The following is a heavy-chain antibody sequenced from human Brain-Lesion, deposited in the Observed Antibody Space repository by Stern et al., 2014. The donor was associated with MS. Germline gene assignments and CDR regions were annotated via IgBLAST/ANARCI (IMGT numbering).Heavy chain of an antibody. J-gene: IGHJ6*02. Sequence: MQLVESGAEVKKPGASVKVSCKASGYIFTGYYIHWVRQAPGQGLEWMAWVNPNTGGTKYEQKFQGRVTMSRDTSTSKTYDERSSLTSDDTAVYYCARDQRGITIFGVVTDYYYLGMDVWGQGTTVTVSS. CDR1: GYIFTGYY. V-gene: IGHV1-2*02. D-gene: IGHD3-3*01. CDR2: VNPNTGGT. CDR3: ARDQRGITIFGVVTDYYYLGMDV.